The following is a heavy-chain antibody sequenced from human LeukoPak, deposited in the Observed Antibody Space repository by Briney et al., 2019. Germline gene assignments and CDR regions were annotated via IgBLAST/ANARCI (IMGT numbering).Heavy chain of an antibody. V-gene: IGHV3-23*01. Sequence: GGSLRLSCAASGFTFSNYVMSWVRQAPGKGLEWVSEISGSGGSTHYTDSVKGRFTISRDNSKNTLYLQMSSMRAEDTAVYYCAKGRGPYGDYDFYYWGQGTLVTVSS. CDR2: ISGSGGST. J-gene: IGHJ4*02. D-gene: IGHD4-17*01. CDR3: AKGRGPYGDYDFYY. CDR1: GFTFSNYV.